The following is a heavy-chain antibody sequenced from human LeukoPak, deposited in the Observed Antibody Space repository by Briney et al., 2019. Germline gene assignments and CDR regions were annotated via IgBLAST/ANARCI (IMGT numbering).Heavy chain of an antibody. D-gene: IGHD2-2*02. CDR1: GFTVSSNY. CDR3: ARGPYCSSTSCYTVPFN. J-gene: IGHJ4*02. V-gene: IGHV3-66*01. CDR2: IYSGGST. Sequence: GSLRLSCAASGFTVSSNYMSWVRPAPGQGLEWVSVIYSGGSTYYADSVKGRFTISRDKSKNTLYLQMNSLRAEDTAVYYCARGPYCSSTSCYTVPFNWGQGTLVTVSS.